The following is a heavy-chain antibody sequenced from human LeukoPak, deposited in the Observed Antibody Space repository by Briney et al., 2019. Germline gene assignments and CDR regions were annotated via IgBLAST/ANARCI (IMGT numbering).Heavy chain of an antibody. CDR3: TTDAGSYDYVWGRTYYFDY. V-gene: IGHV3-15*01. CDR1: GFTFSNAW. CDR2: IKSKTDGGTT. Sequence: TAGGSLRLSCAASGFTFSNAWMSWVRQAPGKGLEWVGRIKSKTDGGTTDYAAPVKGRFTISRDDSKNTLYLQMNSLKTEDTAVYYCTTDAGSYDYVWGRTYYFDYWGQGTLVTASS. J-gene: IGHJ4*02. D-gene: IGHD3-16*01.